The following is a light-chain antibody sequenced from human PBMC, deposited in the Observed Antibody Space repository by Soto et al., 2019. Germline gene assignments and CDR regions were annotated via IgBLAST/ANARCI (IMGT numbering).Light chain of an antibody. Sequence: EILLTQSPATLSLSPGEGATLSCRASQSVSSSFLAWYQQQPGQAPRLLIYATSRRAPGIPDRFSGSGSGTDFTLTISRLEPEDFAGYYCHQFDSSLTFGQGTKVEIK. V-gene: IGKV3-20*01. CDR3: HQFDSSLT. CDR2: ATS. CDR1: QSVSSSF. J-gene: IGKJ1*01.